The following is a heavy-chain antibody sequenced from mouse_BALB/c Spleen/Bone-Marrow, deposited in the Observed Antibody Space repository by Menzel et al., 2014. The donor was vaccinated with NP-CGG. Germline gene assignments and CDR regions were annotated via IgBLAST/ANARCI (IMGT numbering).Heavy chain of an antibody. CDR3: ARSRDYGSSYYAMDY. Sequence: VQLQQSGAELVKPGASVKLSCTASGFNIKDTYMHWVKQRPEQGLEWIGRIDPANGNTKYDPKFQGKATITADTSSNTVYLKLSSLTSEDTAVYYCARSRDYGSSYYAMDYWGQGTSVTVSS. CDR1: GFNIKDTY. CDR2: IDPANGNT. J-gene: IGHJ4*01. V-gene: IGHV14-3*02. D-gene: IGHD1-1*01.